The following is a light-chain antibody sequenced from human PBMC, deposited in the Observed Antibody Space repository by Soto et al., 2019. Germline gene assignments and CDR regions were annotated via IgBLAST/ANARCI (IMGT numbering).Light chain of an antibody. CDR2: AAS. CDR1: QGINNY. V-gene: IGKV1-17*03. J-gene: IGKJ2*01. CDR3: LHYNTYPRT. Sequence: DIQMTQSPSAMSASVGDRVTITWRASQGINNYLAWFQQKAGKVPKRLIYAASSLQSGVPSRFSGSGSGTEFTLTTSNLQPEDFATYYCLHYNTYPRTFGQGTKLEIK.